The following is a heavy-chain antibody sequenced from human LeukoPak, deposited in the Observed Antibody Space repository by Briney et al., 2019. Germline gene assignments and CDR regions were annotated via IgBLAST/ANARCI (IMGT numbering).Heavy chain of an antibody. Sequence: SETLSLTCAVYGGSFSGYYWSWIRQPPGKGLEWTGEITHSGSTNYNPSLKSRVTISVDTSKNQFSLKLSSVTAADTAVYYCARGWKATLPYWGQGTLVTVPT. CDR2: ITHSGST. D-gene: IGHD5-24*01. V-gene: IGHV4-34*01. CDR1: GGSFSGYY. CDR3: ARGWKATLPY. J-gene: IGHJ4*02.